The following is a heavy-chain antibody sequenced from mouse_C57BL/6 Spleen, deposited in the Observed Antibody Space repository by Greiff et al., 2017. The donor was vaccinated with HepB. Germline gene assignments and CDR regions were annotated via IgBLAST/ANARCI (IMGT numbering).Heavy chain of an antibody. D-gene: IGHD2-4*01. V-gene: IGHV3-6*01. J-gene: IGHJ2*01. CDR2: ISYDGSN. Sequence: EVKLVESGPGLVKPSQSLSLTCSVTGYSITSGYYWNWIRQFPGNKLEWMGYISYDGSNNYNPSLKNRISITRDTSKNQFFLKLNSVTTEDTATYYCARLGDYDGFDYWGQGTTLTVSS. CDR1: GYSITSGYY. CDR3: ARLGDYDGFDY.